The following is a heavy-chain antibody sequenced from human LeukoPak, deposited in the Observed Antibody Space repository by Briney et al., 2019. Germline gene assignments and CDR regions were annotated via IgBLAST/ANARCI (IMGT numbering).Heavy chain of an antibody. Sequence: GGSLRLSCTASGFTFDDYAMSWVRQVPGKGLEWVSGINWNGDKIDYADSVKGRFTISRDNAENSLFLQTNSLRAEDTAFYYCASDSRSDSSGYAFNIWGQGTLVTVSS. J-gene: IGHJ3*02. V-gene: IGHV3-20*04. D-gene: IGHD3-22*01. CDR2: INWNGDKI. CDR1: GFTFDDYA. CDR3: ASDSRSDSSGYAFNI.